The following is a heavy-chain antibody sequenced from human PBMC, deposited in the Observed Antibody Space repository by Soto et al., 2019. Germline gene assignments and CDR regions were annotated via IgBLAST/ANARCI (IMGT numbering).Heavy chain of an antibody. V-gene: IGHV6-1*01. CDR2: TYYRSKWYN. Sequence: SQTLSLTCAICGDSVSSNSAAWNWIRQSPSRGLEWLGRTYYRSKWYNDYAVSVKSRITINPDTSKNQFSLQLNSVTPEDTAVYYCARDRYYYDSSGYTPFDYYYGMDVWGQGTTVTVSS. CDR3: ARDRYYYDSSGYTPFDYYYGMDV. CDR1: GDSVSSNSAA. J-gene: IGHJ6*02. D-gene: IGHD3-22*01.